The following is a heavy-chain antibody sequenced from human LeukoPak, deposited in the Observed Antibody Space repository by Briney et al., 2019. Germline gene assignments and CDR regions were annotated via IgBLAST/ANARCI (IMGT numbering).Heavy chain of an antibody. CDR1: GGSISSYY. Sequence: PSETLSLTCTVSGGSISSYYWSWIRQPPGKGLEWIGYIYYSGSTNYNPSLKSRVTISVDRSKNQFSLHLNSVTAADTAVYYCCRSRYGECPDYWGQGISVTVSS. J-gene: IGHJ4*02. D-gene: IGHD4-17*01. CDR2: IYYSGST. V-gene: IGHV4-59*01. CDR3: CRSRYGECPDY.